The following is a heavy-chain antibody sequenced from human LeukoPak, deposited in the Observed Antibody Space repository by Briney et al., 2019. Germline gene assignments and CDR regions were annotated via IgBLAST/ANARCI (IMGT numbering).Heavy chain of an antibody. CDR1: GGSFSGYY. D-gene: IGHD5-24*01. CDR3: ARVSPENFDY. J-gene: IGHJ4*02. Sequence: SETPSLTRAVYGGSFSGYYWSWIRHPPGKGLEWIGEINHSGSTNYNPSLKSRVTISVDTSKNQFSLKLSSVTAADTAVYYCARVSPENFDYWGQGTLVTVSS. V-gene: IGHV4-34*01. CDR2: INHSGST.